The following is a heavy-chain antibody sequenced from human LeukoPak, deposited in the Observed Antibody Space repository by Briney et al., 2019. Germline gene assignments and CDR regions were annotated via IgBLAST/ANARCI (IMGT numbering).Heavy chain of an antibody. CDR2: IYGRAST. Sequence: SDTLSLTCAVSGYSLGKNYYWGWIRPSPGKGLEWIGRIYGRASTSYNPSLVNRVTMSVDTSKNHFSLQLTSVTAADTAVYYCARYDSRGSASTKFDYWGPGIQVTVSS. CDR1: GYSLGKNYY. D-gene: IGHD3-3*01. CDR3: ARYDSRGSASTKFDY. J-gene: IGHJ4*02. V-gene: IGHV4-38-2*01.